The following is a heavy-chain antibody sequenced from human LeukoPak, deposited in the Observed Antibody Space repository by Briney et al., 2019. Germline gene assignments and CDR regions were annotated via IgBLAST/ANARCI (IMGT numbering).Heavy chain of an antibody. D-gene: IGHD3-22*01. Sequence: GESLKISCKGSGYSFTSYWIAWGRQLPGTGLEWMEIIYPGDSDTRYSPSFQGQVTIPADKSISTAYLQWSSLKASDTAMYYCARRSYYDSSGYPDYWGQGTLVTVSS. CDR2: IYPGDSDT. J-gene: IGHJ4*02. CDR3: ARRSYYDSSGYPDY. V-gene: IGHV5-51*01. CDR1: GYSFTSYW.